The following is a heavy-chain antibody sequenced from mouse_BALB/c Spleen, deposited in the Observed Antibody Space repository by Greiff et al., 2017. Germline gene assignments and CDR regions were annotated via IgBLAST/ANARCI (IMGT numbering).Heavy chain of an antibody. CDR3: ARYHYGNYALAY. Sequence: EVQLVESGGGLVQPGGSRKLSCAASGFTFSSFGMHWVRQAPEKGLEWVAYISSGSSTIYYADTVKGRFTISRDNPKNTLFLQMTSLRSEDTAMYYCARYHYGNYALAYWGQGTLVTVSA. CDR1: GFTFSSFG. D-gene: IGHD2-1*01. V-gene: IGHV5-17*02. J-gene: IGHJ3*01. CDR2: ISSGSSTI.